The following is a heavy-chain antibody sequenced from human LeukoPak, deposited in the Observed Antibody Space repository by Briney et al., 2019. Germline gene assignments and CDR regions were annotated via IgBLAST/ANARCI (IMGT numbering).Heavy chain of an antibody. CDR1: GFTFSSYA. CDR2: ISGSGGST. V-gene: IGHV3-23*01. D-gene: IGHD6-19*01. CDR3: AKMYSSGWDRLDY. J-gene: IGHJ4*02. Sequence: PGGSLSLSVAASGFTFSSYAMSGVRQAPGKGLDGVSAISGSGGSTYYADSVKGRFTISRDNSKNTLYLQMNSLRAEDTAVYYCAKMYSSGWDRLDYWGQGTLVTVSS.